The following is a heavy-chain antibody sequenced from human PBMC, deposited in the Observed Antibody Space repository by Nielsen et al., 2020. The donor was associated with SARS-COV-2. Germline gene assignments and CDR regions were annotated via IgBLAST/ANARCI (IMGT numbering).Heavy chain of an antibody. CDR3: ARATAVYSSSWYQYLDY. J-gene: IGHJ4*02. CDR1: GFTFSSYA. D-gene: IGHD6-13*01. V-gene: IGHV3-23*01. CDR2: ISGSGGST. Sequence: GESLKISCAASGFTFSSYAMSWVRQAPGKGLEWVSAISGSGGSTYYADSVKGRFTISRDNAKNSLYLQMNSLRAEDTAVYYCARATAVYSSSWYQYLDYWGQGTLVTVSS.